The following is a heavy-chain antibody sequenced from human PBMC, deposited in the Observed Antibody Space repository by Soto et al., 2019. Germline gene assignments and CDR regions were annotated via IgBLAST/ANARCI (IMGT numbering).Heavy chain of an antibody. Sequence: EVQLVESGGGLVQPGGSLRLSCAGSGFTFSSYWMHWVRQGPGKGLVWVSRINGDGSSTTYADSVKGRFTISRDNAKNTLFLQMNSLRAEDTAVYYCARGAYCSGATCYNDRRIVDYWGQGTLVTVSS. CDR3: ARGAYCSGATCYNDRRIVDY. V-gene: IGHV3-74*01. D-gene: IGHD2-15*01. CDR1: GFTFSSYW. J-gene: IGHJ4*02. CDR2: INGDGSST.